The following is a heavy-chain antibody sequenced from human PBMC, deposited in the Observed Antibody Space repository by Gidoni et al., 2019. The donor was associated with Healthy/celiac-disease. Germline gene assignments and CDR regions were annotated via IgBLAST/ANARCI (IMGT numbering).Heavy chain of an antibody. CDR1: GFTFRTDI. D-gene: IGHD1-1*01. CDR3: ARDQTGTPVLRYYYYYYMDV. V-gene: IGHV3-21*01. CDR2: ISSSSSYI. J-gene: IGHJ6*03. Sequence: EVQLVESGGGLVKPGGSLRLSWPAPGFTFRTDILHWVRQAPGKGLGGVSSISSSSSYIYYADSVKGRFTISRDNAKNSLYLQMNSLRAEDTAVYYCARDQTGTPVLRYYYYYYMDVWGKGTTVTVSS.